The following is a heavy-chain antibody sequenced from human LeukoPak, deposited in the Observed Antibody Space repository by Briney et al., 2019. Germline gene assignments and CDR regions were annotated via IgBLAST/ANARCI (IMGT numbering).Heavy chain of an antibody. CDR2: IYNSGSA. V-gene: IGHV4-61*02. CDR1: GGSINSGSHY. CDR3: ARAYSPLDYFDY. J-gene: IGHJ4*02. Sequence: ASQTLSLTRTVSGGSINSGSHYWSWIRQPAGKGLEWIGRIYNSGSANYNPSLKSRVTISVDTSKNQFSLKLNSLTAADTAVYYCARAYSPLDYFDYWGQGTLVTVSS. D-gene: IGHD5-12*01.